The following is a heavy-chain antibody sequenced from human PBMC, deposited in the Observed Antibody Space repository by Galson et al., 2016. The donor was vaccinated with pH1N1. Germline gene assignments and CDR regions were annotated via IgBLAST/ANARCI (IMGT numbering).Heavy chain of an antibody. J-gene: IGHJ2*01. D-gene: IGHD1-26*01. CDR2: FDPEDDKP. CDR3: ATEYRGSYYVPRYFDL. CDR1: GYTLSELA. Sequence: SVKASCKVSGYTLSELAIHWVRQTPGKGLEWMGGFDPEDDKPFYAQTFEGRVTMTQDTFTDTAYMQLSSLTSDDAAVYYCATEYRGSYYVPRYFDLWGLGTLVSVFS. V-gene: IGHV1-24*01.